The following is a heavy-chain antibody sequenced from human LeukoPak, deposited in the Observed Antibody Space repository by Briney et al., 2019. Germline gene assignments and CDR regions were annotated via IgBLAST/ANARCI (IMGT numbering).Heavy chain of an antibody. V-gene: IGHV6-1*01. Sequence: SQTLSLTCAISGDSVSSNSAGWNWIRQSPSRGLEWLGRTYYRSKWYNDYAVSVRSRITINPDTSKNQFSLHLNSVTPEDTAVYYCARDPQYCSGGSCYATFDYWGQGTLVTVSS. D-gene: IGHD2-15*01. J-gene: IGHJ4*02. CDR1: GDSVSSNSAG. CDR3: ARDPQYCSGGSCYATFDY. CDR2: TYYRSKWYN.